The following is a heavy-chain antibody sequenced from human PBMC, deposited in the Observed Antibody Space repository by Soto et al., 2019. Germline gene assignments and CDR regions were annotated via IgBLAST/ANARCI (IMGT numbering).Heavy chain of an antibody. V-gene: IGHV1-2*02. CDR1: GYTFTGYY. CDR3: ARDHFGFTVTQVDY. CDR2: INPNSGGT. D-gene: IGHD4-17*01. Sequence: ASVKVSCKASGYTFTGYYMHWVRQAPGQGLEWMGWINPNSGGTNYAQKFQGRVTMTRDTSISTAYMELSRLRSDDTAVYYCARDHFGFTVTQVDYWGQGTLVTVS. J-gene: IGHJ4*02.